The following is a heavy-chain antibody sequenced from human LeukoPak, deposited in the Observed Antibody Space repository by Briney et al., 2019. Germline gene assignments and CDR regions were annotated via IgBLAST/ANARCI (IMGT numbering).Heavy chain of an antibody. J-gene: IGHJ5*02. CDR1: GFTFSSYG. CDR3: ARTYLLWFGDGNWFDP. Sequence: GGSLRLTCAASGFTFSSYGMHWVRQAPGKGLEWVAVISYDGSNKYYADSVKGRFTISRDNSKNTLYLQMNSLRAEDTALYYCARTYLLWFGDGNWFDPWGQGTLVTVSS. CDR2: ISYDGSNK. V-gene: IGHV3-30*03. D-gene: IGHD3-10*01.